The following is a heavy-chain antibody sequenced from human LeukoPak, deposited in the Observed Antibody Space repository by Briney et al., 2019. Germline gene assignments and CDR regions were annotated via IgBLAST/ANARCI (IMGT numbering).Heavy chain of an antibody. V-gene: IGHV3-74*01. Sequence: GGSLRLSCAASGFTFSDYWMHWVRQAPGKGLVWVSRINNDGISTVYADSVEGRFTISRDNAKNTLFLQMNSLRAEDTAVYYCVRGGFRTFDYWGQGTLVTVSS. CDR3: VRGGFRTFDY. J-gene: IGHJ4*02. CDR1: GFTFSDYW. D-gene: IGHD2/OR15-2a*01. CDR2: INNDGIST.